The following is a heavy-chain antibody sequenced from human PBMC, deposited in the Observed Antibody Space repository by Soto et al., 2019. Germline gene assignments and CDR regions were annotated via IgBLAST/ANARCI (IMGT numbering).Heavy chain of an antibody. CDR3: AINWQLDY. J-gene: IGHJ4*02. CDR1: GFTFSIYA. Sequence: GALRLSCAASGFTFSIYAMTWVRQAPGRGLEWVSSISASGVDTFYTDSVKGRFTISRDNSNNAVYLQMHSLRAEDTALYSCAINWQLDYWGQGTLVTVSS. V-gene: IGHV3-23*01. CDR2: ISASGVDT.